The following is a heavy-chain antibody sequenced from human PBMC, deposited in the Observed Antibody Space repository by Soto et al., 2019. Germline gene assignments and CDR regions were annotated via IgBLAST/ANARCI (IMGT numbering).Heavy chain of an antibody. V-gene: IGHV1-69*13. Sequence: APVKVSCKASGGTFSSYAISWVRQAPGQGLEWMGGIIPIFGTANYAQKFQGRVTITADESTSTAYMELSSLRSEDTAVYYCARGIAVADAFDIWGQGTMVTVSS. D-gene: IGHD6-19*01. CDR2: IIPIFGTA. J-gene: IGHJ3*02. CDR1: GGTFSSYA. CDR3: ARGIAVADAFDI.